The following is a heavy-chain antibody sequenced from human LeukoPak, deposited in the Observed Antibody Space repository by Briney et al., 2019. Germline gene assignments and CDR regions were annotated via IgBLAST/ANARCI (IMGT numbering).Heavy chain of an antibody. CDR1: GGSISSYF. D-gene: IGHD1-26*01. CDR3: ACGVGATRLLAFDI. Sequence: SETLSLTCTVSGGSISSYFWSWIRQPAGKGLEWIGRIYTSGSTNYNPSLKSRVTISVDKSKNQFSLKLSSVTAADTAVYYCACGVGATRLLAFDIWGQGTMVTVSS. V-gene: IGHV4-4*07. CDR2: IYTSGST. J-gene: IGHJ3*02.